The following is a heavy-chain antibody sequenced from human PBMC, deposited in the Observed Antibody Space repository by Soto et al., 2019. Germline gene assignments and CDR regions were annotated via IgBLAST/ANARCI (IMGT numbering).Heavy chain of an antibody. CDR1: GGSITRGGSY. Sequence: QVHLQESGPGLVNPSQPLSLTCTVPGGSITRGGSYWGWIRQHPGKGLEWIGYIYYSKSTYYNPSPKSRVTISLDTSKNQFSLKLTSVTAADTAVYYCARSVFPWGQGTLVTVSS. V-gene: IGHV4-31*03. CDR3: ARSVFP. CDR2: IYYSKST. J-gene: IGHJ5*02.